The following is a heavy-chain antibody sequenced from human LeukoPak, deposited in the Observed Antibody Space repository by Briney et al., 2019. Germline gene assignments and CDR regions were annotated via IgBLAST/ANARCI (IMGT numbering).Heavy chain of an antibody. Sequence: PGGSLRLSCAASGFTFSSYWMDWVRQAPGKGLVWVSRINSDGSSTSYADSVKGRFIISRDNAKNSLYLQMNSLRAEDTAVYYCARVLRYDNSGHDSFDIWGQGTMVTVS. J-gene: IGHJ3*02. V-gene: IGHV3-74*01. CDR1: GFTFSSYW. CDR2: INSDGSST. CDR3: ARVLRYDNSGHDSFDI. D-gene: IGHD3-22*01.